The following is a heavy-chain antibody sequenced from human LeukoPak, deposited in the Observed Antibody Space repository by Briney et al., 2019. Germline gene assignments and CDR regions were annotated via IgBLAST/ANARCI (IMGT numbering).Heavy chain of an antibody. J-gene: IGHJ4*02. D-gene: IGHD6-13*01. Sequence: PSETLSLTCTVSGGSISSYYWSWIRQPAGKGLEWIGRIYSTGSTNYNPSLKSRVTMSVDTSKNQFSLRLRSVTAEDTAVYYCARQIASAGTAGFDFWGQGALVTVSS. CDR2: IYSTGST. CDR3: ARQIASAGTAGFDF. CDR1: GGSISSYY. V-gene: IGHV4-4*07.